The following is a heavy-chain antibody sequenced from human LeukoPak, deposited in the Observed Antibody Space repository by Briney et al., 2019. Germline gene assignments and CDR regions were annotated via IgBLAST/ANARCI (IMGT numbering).Heavy chain of an antibody. CDR3: ARSDGYSSSWYVGYFDY. V-gene: IGHV1-2*02. J-gene: IGHJ4*02. D-gene: IGHD6-13*01. Sequence: GASVKVSCKASGYTFTGYYMHWVRQAPGQGLEWMGWINPNSGGTNYAQKFQGRVTMTRDTSISTAYMELSRLRSDDTAVYYCARSDGYSSSWYVGYFDYWGQGTLVTVSS. CDR1: GYTFTGYY. CDR2: INPNSGGT.